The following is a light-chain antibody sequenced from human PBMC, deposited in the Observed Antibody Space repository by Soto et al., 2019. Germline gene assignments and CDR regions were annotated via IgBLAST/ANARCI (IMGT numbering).Light chain of an antibody. CDR2: SAS. J-gene: IGKJ1*01. V-gene: IGKV3-15*01. Sequence: EIVMTQSPATLSVSPGERGTLSCMASQSVNNNLAWYQQKPGQAPSLLIFSASTRATGVPARFSGSGSGTEFTLTISSLQSEDFAVYYCQQYNKWPQWTFGQGTKVDI. CDR1: QSVNNN. CDR3: QQYNKWPQWT.